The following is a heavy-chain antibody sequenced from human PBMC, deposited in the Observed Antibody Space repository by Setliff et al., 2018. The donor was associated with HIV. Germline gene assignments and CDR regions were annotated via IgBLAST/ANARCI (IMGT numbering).Heavy chain of an antibody. CDR1: GFTLNELS. J-gene: IGHJ5*02. D-gene: IGHD6-19*01. Sequence: ASVKVSCKISGFTLNELSIQWVRQAPAKGLEWMGGFDPEAGEIIYAQKFQGRVTMTEDTSTDTAYMDLSILRSEDMAVYYCATHPPYRSAWYMRSWGQGTLVTVSS. V-gene: IGHV1-24*01. CDR2: FDPEAGEI. CDR3: ATHPPYRSAWYMRS.